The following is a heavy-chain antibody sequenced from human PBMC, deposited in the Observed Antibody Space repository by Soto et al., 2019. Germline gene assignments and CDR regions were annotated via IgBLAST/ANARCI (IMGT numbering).Heavy chain of an antibody. CDR1: GFTFTRYS. V-gene: IGHV3-21*06. J-gene: IGHJ4*02. Sequence: GSLRLSCAASGFTFTRYSMNWVRQAPGKGLEWVSSICSTTNYIYYGDSMKGRFTISRDNAKNSLYLEMNSLRAEDTAVYYCARESEDLTSNFDYWGQGTLVTVSS. CDR2: ICSTTNYI. CDR3: ARESEDLTSNFDY.